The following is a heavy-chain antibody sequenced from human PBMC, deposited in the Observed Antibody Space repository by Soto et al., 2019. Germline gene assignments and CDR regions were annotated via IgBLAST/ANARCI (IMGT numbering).Heavy chain of an antibody. CDR3: AMRGNTVAGTGLGHWFDT. CDR1: GYSISSGYY. CDR2: IYHSGST. D-gene: IGHD6-19*01. Sequence: SETLSLTCAVSGYSISSGYYWGWIRQPPGKGLEWIGSIYHSGSTYYNPSLKSRVTISVDTSKNQFSLKLSSVTAADTAVYYSAMRGNTVAGTGLGHWFDTWGQGTLVTVSS. V-gene: IGHV4-38-2*01. J-gene: IGHJ5*02.